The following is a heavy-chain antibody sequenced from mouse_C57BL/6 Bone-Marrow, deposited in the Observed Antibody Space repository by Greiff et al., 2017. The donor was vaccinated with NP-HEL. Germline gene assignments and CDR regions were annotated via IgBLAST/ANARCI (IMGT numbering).Heavy chain of an antibody. CDR3: ATDSSGFHYAMDY. Sequence: ESGPGLVKPSQSLSLTCSVTGYSITSGYYWNWIRQFPGNKLEWMGYISYDGSNNYNPSLKNRISITRDTSKNQFFLKLNSVTTEDTATYYCATDSSGFHYAMDYWGQGTSVTVSS. CDR2: ISYDGSN. J-gene: IGHJ4*01. CDR1: GYSITSGYY. D-gene: IGHD3-2*02. V-gene: IGHV3-6*01.